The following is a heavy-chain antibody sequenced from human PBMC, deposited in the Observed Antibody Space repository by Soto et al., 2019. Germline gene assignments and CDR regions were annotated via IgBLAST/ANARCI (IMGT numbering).Heavy chain of an antibody. CDR2: ISAYGGTT. D-gene: IGHD4-17*01. CDR3: GKDPNGDYVGVVDL. CDR1: GFTFSNYA. Sequence: EVQLVESGGDLVQPGGSLRLSCAASGFTFSNYAMSWVRQAPGKGPEWVSGISAYGGTTYYADSVRGRFTIPRDSSKARLYLQMHSLRAVDTALYDCGKDPNGDYVGVVDLRGHGTVVTVSS. V-gene: IGHV3-23*04. J-gene: IGHJ3*01.